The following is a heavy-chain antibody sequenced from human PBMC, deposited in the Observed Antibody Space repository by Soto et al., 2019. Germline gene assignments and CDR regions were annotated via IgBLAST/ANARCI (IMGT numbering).Heavy chain of an antibody. CDR1: GDTFTDYY. CDR2: VNPSGGHT. D-gene: IGHD2-21*02. J-gene: IGHJ4*02. V-gene: IGHV1-46*01. Sequence: QVQLMQSGAEVKKPGASVKVSCKASGDTFTDYYIHWVRQAPGQGLEWVGTVNPSGGHTTYAQHVLGRVTMTRETSTSTLYMELTSLTSDDTAVYYCARGGHVVVVTADLDYWGQGTLVTVSS. CDR3: ARGGHVVVVTADLDY.